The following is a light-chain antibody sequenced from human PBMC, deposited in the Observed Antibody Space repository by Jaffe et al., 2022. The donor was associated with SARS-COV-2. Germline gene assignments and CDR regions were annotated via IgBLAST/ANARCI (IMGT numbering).Light chain of an antibody. CDR3: SSYTGSSVI. CDR1: SSDVGGYNF. Sequence: QSALTQPASVSGSPGQSITISCTGTSSDVGGYNFVSWYQQRPGTAPKLMIYDVSDRPPGVSNRFSGSKSGNTASLTISGLQAEDEADYWCSSYTGSSVIFGGGTKLTVL. CDR2: DVS. V-gene: IGLV2-14*01. J-gene: IGLJ2*01.